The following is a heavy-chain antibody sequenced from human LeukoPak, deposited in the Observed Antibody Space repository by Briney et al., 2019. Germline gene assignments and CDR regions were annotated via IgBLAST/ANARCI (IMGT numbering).Heavy chain of an antibody. CDR1: GGSINNYY. J-gene: IGHJ2*01. V-gene: IGHV4-59*01. D-gene: IGHD4-17*01. CDR3: VRDSPVTTRGHWYFDL. Sequence: PSETLSLTCFVSGGSINNYYWTWIRQSPDKRLEWIGYVSFSGSTSYNPSLRSRVSMSVDTSKNHFSMNLRSVTTADTAVYYCVRDSPVTTRGHWYFDLWGRGTQVTVSS. CDR2: VSFSGST.